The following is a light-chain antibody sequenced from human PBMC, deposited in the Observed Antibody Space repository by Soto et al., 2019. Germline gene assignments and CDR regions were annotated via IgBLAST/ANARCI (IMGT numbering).Light chain of an antibody. V-gene: IGKV3-15*01. CDR1: QSLTSY. CDR3: QQGNTFPYT. CDR2: GIS. Sequence: EIVMTQSPATLSVSPGETATLSCRASQSLTSYLAWYQQKPDQAPRLLIYGISTRATDIPARFSGSGSGTEFTLTISSLQPEDFAIYFCQQGNTFPYTFGQGTKVDIK. J-gene: IGKJ2*01.